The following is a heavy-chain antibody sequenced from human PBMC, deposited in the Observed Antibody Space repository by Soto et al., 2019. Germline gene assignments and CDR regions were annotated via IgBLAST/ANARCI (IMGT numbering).Heavy chain of an antibody. D-gene: IGHD3-3*01. Sequence: ASVKVSCKASGYTFTSYDINWVRQATGQGLEWMGWMNPNSGNTGYAQKFQGRVTMTRNTSISTAYMELSSLRSEDTAVYYCARVYLYYDFWSGYWPYYYYMDVWGQGTTVTVSS. CDR1: GYTFTSYD. CDR3: ARVYLYYDFWSGYWPYYYYMDV. J-gene: IGHJ6*03. CDR2: MNPNSGNT. V-gene: IGHV1-8*01.